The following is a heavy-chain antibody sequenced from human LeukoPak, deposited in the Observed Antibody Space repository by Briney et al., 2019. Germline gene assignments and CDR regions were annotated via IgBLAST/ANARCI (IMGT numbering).Heavy chain of an antibody. J-gene: IGHJ4*02. CDR2: ISGSGSHT. CDR1: GFTFSSDA. V-gene: IGHV3-11*06. D-gene: IGHD6-13*01. CDR3: ARVGSTVAAGTPDY. Sequence: GGSLRLSCAASGFTFSSDAMSWIRQAPGKGLEWLSYISGSGSHTTYADSVRGRFTISRDNAENSLSLQLNSLRADDTAVYYCARVGSTVAAGTPDYWGQGTLVTVSS.